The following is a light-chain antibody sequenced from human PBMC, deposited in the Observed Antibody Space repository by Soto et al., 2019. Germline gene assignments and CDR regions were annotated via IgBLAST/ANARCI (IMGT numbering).Light chain of an antibody. CDR1: QGIGST. CDR3: QRYNNWPLT. CDR2: DAS. V-gene: IGKV3-15*01. Sequence: EIVMTQSPATLSVSPGDGATLSCRASQGIGSTLAWYQHKPGHTPRLLIYDASTRTTGGPDRFSGSGSGTEFTLTINSLQSEDFAVYYCQRYNNWPLTFGGGTKVESK. J-gene: IGKJ4*01.